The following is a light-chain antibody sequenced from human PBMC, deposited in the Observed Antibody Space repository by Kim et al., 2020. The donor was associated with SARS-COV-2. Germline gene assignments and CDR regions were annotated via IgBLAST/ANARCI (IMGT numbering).Light chain of an antibody. CDR1: QSVSSSN. CDR2: DAS. Sequence: EIVLTQSPGTLSLSPGERATLSCRASQSVSSSNLAWYQQKPGQPPRLLMYDASSRATGIPDRFSGSGSGTDFTLTISRLEPEDFAVYYCQQYSSTPLTFGGGTQVDIK. V-gene: IGKV3-20*01. CDR3: QQYSSTPLT. J-gene: IGKJ4*01.